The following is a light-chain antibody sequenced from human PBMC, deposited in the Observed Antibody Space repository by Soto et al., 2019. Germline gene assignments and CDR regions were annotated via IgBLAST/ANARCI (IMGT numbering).Light chain of an antibody. J-gene: IGKJ1*01. Sequence: IVLTQSPGTLSLSPGERATLSCRASQSVSSSYLAWYQQKSGQAPRLLIYGASSRATGIPDRFSGSGSGTDFTLTSSSLEPEDFAEYYCQQYGISPGTFGQGTKVAIK. CDR3: QQYGISPGT. CDR2: GAS. V-gene: IGKV3-20*01. CDR1: QSVSSSY.